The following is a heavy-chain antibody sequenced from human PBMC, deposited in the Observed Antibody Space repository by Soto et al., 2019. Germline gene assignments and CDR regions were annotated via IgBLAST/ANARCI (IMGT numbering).Heavy chain of an antibody. CDR2: INAGNGNT. Sequence: ASVKVSCKASGYTFTNYAMHWVRQAPGQRPEWMGWINAGNGNTKYSQKFQGRVTITRDTSASTAYMELSSLRSEDTAVYYCARVSGYYLPDYWGQGTLVTVSS. CDR3: ARVSGYYLPDY. J-gene: IGHJ4*02. CDR1: GYTFTNYA. V-gene: IGHV1-3*01. D-gene: IGHD5-12*01.